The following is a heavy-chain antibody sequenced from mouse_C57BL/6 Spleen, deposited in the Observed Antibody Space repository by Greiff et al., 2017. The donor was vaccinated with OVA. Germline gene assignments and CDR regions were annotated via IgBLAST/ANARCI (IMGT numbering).Heavy chain of an antibody. D-gene: IGHD1-1*01. CDR1: GFTFSDYG. J-gene: IGHJ1*03. V-gene: IGHV5-17*01. CDR2: ISSGSSTI. CDR3: ARQGSSYGYFDV. Sequence: EVKVVESGGGLVKPGGSLKLSCAASGFTFSDYGMHWVRQAPEKGLEWVAYISSGSSTIYYADTVKGRFTISRDNAKNTLFLQMTSLRSEDTAMYYCARQGSSYGYFDVWGTGTTVTVSS.